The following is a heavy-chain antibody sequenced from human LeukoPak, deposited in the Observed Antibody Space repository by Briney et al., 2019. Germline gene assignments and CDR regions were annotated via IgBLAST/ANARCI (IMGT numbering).Heavy chain of an antibody. CDR2: ISGGGSSV. J-gene: IGHJ6*03. D-gene: IGHD3-10*01. CDR3: ASQAGVYYYYMDV. CDR1: GFIFDDYA. Sequence: PGGSLRLSCAVSGFIFDDYAMNWVRQAPGKGLEWVSYISGGGSSVNYADSVKGRFTISRDNAKNSLYLQMNSLRAEDTAVYYCASQAGVYYYYMDVWGKGTTVTVSS. V-gene: IGHV3-48*01.